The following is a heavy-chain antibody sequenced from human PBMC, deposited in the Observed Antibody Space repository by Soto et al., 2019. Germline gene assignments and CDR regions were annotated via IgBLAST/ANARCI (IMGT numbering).Heavy chain of an antibody. CDR2: IYYSGST. J-gene: IGHJ4*02. D-gene: IGHD4-4*01. Sequence: SETLSLTCTVSGGSISSYYWSWIRQPPGKGLEWIGYIYYSGSTNYNPSLKSRVTISVDTSKNQFSLKLSSVTAADTAVYYCARGSMTTVTGIDYWGQGTLVTVSS. V-gene: IGHV4-59*01. CDR3: ARGSMTTVTGIDY. CDR1: GGSISSYY.